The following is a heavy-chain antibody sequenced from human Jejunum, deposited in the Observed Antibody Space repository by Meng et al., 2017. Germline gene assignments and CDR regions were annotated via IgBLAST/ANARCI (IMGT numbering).Heavy chain of an antibody. D-gene: IGHD5-24*01. V-gene: IGHV1-2*06. CDR2: MNPNNGDT. CDR1: GYTFTAYY. Sequence: QVHLVQSGAEVKKPGASVRVSCEASGYTFTAYYVHWVRQAPGQGLEWMGRMNPNNGDTNYAQKFQGRVTMTRATSTAYMDLSSLTSDDTAVYYCARDRDGYQGGFDYWGQGTLVTVSS. J-gene: IGHJ4*02. CDR3: ARDRDGYQGGFDY.